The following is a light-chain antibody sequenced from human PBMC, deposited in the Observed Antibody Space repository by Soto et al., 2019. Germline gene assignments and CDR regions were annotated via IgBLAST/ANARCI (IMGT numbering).Light chain of an antibody. Sequence: VVFTQSPITLSLSPGERATLSFRASQSFRGLLAWYQQKPGQAPRLLIYDAYTRATGIPARFSGSGSGTDFTLTISSLQPEDSAAYYCQQANMCPITFGQGTRLEIK. CDR3: QQANMCPIT. V-gene: IGKV3-11*01. J-gene: IGKJ5*01. CDR1: QSFRGL. CDR2: DAY.